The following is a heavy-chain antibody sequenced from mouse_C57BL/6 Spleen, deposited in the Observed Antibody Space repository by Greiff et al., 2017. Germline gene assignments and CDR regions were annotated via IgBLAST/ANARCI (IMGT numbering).Heavy chain of an antibody. CDR2: IDPSDSYT. D-gene: IGHD1-1*01. V-gene: IGHV1-69*01. Sequence: VQLQQPGAELVMPGASVKLSCKASGYTFTSYWMHWVKQRPGQGLEWIGEIDPSDSYTNYNQKFKGKSTLTVDKSSSTAYMQLSSLTSEDSAVYYCARSLITTVVYFDYWGQGTTLTVSS. CDR3: ARSLITTVVYFDY. CDR1: GYTFTSYW. J-gene: IGHJ2*01.